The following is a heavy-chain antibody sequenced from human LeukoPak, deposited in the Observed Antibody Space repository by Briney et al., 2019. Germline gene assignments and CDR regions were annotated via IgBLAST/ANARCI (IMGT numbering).Heavy chain of an antibody. D-gene: IGHD3-22*01. Sequence: SDTLSLTCTVSGGSISSSSYYWGWIRQPPGKGLEWIGSIYYSGSTYYNPSLKSRVTISVDTSKNQFSLKLSSVAAADTAVYYCARARYYYDSSGYYGDGSFDIWGQGTMVTVSS. J-gene: IGHJ3*02. CDR2: IYYSGST. CDR3: ARARYYYDSSGYYGDGSFDI. CDR1: GGSISSSSYY. V-gene: IGHV4-39*07.